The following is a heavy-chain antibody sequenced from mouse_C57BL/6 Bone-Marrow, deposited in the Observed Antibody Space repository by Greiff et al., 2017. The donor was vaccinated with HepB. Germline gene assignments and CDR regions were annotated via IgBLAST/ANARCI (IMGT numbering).Heavy chain of an antibody. D-gene: IGHD1-1*01. Sequence: EVKLMESGGGLVKPGGSLKLSCAASGFTFSSYAMSWVRQTPEKRLEWVATISDGGSYTYYPDNVKGRFTISRDNAKNNLYLQMSHLKSEDTAMYYCARAYGSLYYYAMDYWGQGTSVTVSS. V-gene: IGHV5-4*03. CDR3: ARAYGSLYYYAMDY. CDR2: ISDGGSYT. CDR1: GFTFSSYA. J-gene: IGHJ4*01.